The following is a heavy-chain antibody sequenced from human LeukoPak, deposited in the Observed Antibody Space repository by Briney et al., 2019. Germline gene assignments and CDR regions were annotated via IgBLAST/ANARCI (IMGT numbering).Heavy chain of an antibody. Sequence: SETLSLTCTVSGGSISSYCWSWIRQPPGKGLEWIGYIYYSGSTNYNPSLKSRVTISVDTSKNQFSLKLSSVTAADTAVYYCARYQLLLNWFDPWGQGTLVTVSS. D-gene: IGHD2-2*01. CDR2: IYYSGST. CDR3: ARYQLLLNWFDP. J-gene: IGHJ5*02. V-gene: IGHV4-59*01. CDR1: GGSISSYC.